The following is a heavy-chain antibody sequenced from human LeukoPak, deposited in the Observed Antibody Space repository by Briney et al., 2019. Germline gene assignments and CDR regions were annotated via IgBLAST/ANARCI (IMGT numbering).Heavy chain of an antibody. CDR3: ARDPYTSGWYDY. CDR1: GFTFSSHW. V-gene: IGHV3-74*01. CDR2: INTDGSST. J-gene: IGHJ4*02. Sequence: GGSLRLSCAASGFTFSSHWMHWVRQAPGKGLVWVSRINTDGSSTSYADSVKGRFSISRDNAKNTLYLQMNSLRAEDTAVYYCARDPYTSGWYDYWGQGTLVTASS. D-gene: IGHD6-19*01.